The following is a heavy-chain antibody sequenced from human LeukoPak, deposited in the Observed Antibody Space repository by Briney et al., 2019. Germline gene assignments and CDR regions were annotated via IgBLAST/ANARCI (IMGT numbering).Heavy chain of an antibody. V-gene: IGHV1-69*01. D-gene: IGHD3-10*01. CDR2: IISIFGTA. CDR3: ASLGGPYYFDY. Sequence: ASVKVSCKASGGTFSSYAISWVRQAPGHGLEWMGGIISIFGTANYAQKFQGRVTITADESTSTAYMELSSLRSEDTAVYYCASLGGPYYFDYWGQGTLVTVSS. J-gene: IGHJ4*02. CDR1: GGTFSSYA.